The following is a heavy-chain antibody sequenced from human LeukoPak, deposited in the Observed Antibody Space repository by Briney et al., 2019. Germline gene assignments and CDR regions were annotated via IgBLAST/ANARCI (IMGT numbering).Heavy chain of an antibody. CDR1: GDSISSAC. CDR2: IYYSGST. J-gene: IGHJ4*02. CDR3: ARSNLGYCSGGSCYSDY. D-gene: IGHD2-15*01. Sequence: PSETLSLTCTVSGDSISSACWGWIRQPPGKGLEWIGSIYYSGSTYYNPSLKSRVTISVDTSKNQFSLKLSSVTAADTAVYYCARSNLGYCSGGSCYSDYWGQGTLVTVSS. V-gene: IGHV4-38-2*02.